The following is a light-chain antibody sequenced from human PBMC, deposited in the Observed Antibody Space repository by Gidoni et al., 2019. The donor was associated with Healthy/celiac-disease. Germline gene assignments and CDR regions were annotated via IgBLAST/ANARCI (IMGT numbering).Light chain of an antibody. J-gene: IGKJ5*01. V-gene: IGKV3-20*01. CDR3: QQYGSSPIT. CDR1: QSVSSSY. CDR2: GAS. Sequence: EIVLTQSPGTLSLSPGERATLSCRASQSVSSSYVAWYQQKPGQAPRLLIYGASSRATGIPDRFSGSGSGTDFTLTISRLEPEDFAVYYCQQYGSSPITFXQXTRLEIK.